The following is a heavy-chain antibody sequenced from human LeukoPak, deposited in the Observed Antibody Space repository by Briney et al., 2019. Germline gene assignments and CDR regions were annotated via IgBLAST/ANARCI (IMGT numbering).Heavy chain of an antibody. D-gene: IGHD2-2*01. Sequence: PGGSLRLSCAASGNYWMHWVRQAPGKGLVWVSHINSDGSWISYADSVKGRFTISKDNAKNTVYLQMNNLRAEDTAVYYCVSFYETYWGRGTLVTVS. V-gene: IGHV3-74*01. CDR3: VSFYETY. J-gene: IGHJ4*02. CDR1: GNYW. CDR2: INSDGSWI.